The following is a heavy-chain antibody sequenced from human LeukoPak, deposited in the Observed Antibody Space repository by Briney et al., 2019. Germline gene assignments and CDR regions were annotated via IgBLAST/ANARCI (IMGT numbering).Heavy chain of an antibody. V-gene: IGHV3-7*01. Sequence: QAGGSLRLSCAASGFTFSSYWMSWVRQAPGKGLEWVANMKQDGSEKYYVDSVKGRFTISRDNAKNSLYLQMNSLRAEDTAMYYCARFYVWGSYRLGVFDYWGQGTLVTVSS. CDR1: GFTFSSYW. J-gene: IGHJ4*02. CDR2: MKQDGSEK. CDR3: ARFYVWGSYRLGVFDY. D-gene: IGHD3-16*02.